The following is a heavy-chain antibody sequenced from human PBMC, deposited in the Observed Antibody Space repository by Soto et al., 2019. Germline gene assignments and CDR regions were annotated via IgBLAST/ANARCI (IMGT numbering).Heavy chain of an antibody. CDR3: ARHVSVSGYDYYFDQ. J-gene: IGHJ4*02. V-gene: IGHV4-39*01. D-gene: IGHD5-12*01. CDR1: GGSISSSSYY. Sequence: QLQLQESGPGLVTPSETLSLTCTVSGGSISSSSYYWGWIRQPPGQGLEWFGSIDYSGSTYYNPSREIRVDMSVDTSKDQFSLRLPSVTAADTAVYYCARHVSVSGYDYYFDQWGQGSLVTVSS. CDR2: IDYSGST.